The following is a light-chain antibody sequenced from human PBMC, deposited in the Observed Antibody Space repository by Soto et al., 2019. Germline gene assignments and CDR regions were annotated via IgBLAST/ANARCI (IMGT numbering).Light chain of an antibody. Sequence: DIQMTQSPSTLSASVGDRVTITCRASQTISRWLAWYQQKPGKAPKLLIYKASTIESGVPSRFSGSGSGTDFTLTVTSLQPEDFATYYCQQYSYYATFGQGTKVEIK. CDR1: QTISRW. CDR3: QQYSYYAT. J-gene: IGKJ1*01. V-gene: IGKV1-5*03. CDR2: KAS.